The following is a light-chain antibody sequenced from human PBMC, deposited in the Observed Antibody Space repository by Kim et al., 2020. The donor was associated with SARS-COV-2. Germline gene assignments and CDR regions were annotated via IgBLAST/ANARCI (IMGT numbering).Light chain of an antibody. J-gene: IGLJ3*02. Sequence: GQRVTNSCSGSSSNIASNTVNWYQQLPGRAPKLLIHSSNQRPSGVPDRFSGSKSGTSASLAISGLQSEDEADYYCASWDDGLSARVFGGGTQLTVL. V-gene: IGLV1-44*01. CDR3: ASWDDGLSARV. CDR1: SSNIASNT. CDR2: SSN.